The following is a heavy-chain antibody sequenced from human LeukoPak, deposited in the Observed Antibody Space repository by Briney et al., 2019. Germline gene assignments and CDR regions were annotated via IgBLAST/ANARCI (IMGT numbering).Heavy chain of an antibody. J-gene: IGHJ3*02. D-gene: IGHD5-18*01. V-gene: IGHV1-69*13. Sequence: SVKVSCKASGGTFSSYAISWVRQAPGQGLEWMGGIIPIFGTANYAQKFQGRVTITADESTSTAYMELSSLRSEDTAVYYCARVLSIQLWLFERDAFDIWGQGTMVTVSS. CDR3: ARVLSIQLWLFERDAFDI. CDR2: IIPIFGTA. CDR1: GGTFSSYA.